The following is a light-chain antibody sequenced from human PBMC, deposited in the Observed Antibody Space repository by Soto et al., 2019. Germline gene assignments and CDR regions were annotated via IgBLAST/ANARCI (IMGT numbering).Light chain of an antibody. V-gene: IGKV1-5*03. J-gene: IGKJ4*01. Sequence: DIQMTQSPSTLSGSVGDRVTITCRASQTISSWLAWYQQKPGKAPKLLIYKASTLKSGVPSRFSGSGSGTEFTLTISRLEPEDFAVYCCPLRTNWPITFCGVTNVDIK. CDR1: QTISSW. CDR2: KAS. CDR3: PLRTNWPIT.